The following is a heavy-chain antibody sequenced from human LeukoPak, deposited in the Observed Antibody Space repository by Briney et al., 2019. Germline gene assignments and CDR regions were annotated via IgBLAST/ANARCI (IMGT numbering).Heavy chain of an antibody. Sequence: SVKVSCKASGGTFTSYTISWVRQAPGQGLEWMGGIIPIIGAANYAQKFQGRVTITADKSTSTAYMELSSLRSEDTAVYYCARGSFQGYCSSTSCYLIDDWGQGTLVTVSS. CDR1: GGTFTSYT. CDR3: ARGSFQGYCSSTSCYLIDD. V-gene: IGHV1-69*06. J-gene: IGHJ4*02. D-gene: IGHD2-2*01. CDR2: IIPIIGAA.